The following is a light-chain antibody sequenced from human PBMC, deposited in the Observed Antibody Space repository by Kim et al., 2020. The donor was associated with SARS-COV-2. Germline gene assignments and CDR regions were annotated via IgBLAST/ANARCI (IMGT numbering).Light chain of an antibody. Sequence: QSALPPPSSFSSSPGQSITISCTGTSSDIGGYNFVSWFQQHPDTAPKLMIYGVSKRPSGVSSRFSGSKSGNTASLTISGLQAEDEADYYCTSYTSTITWVFGGGTQLTVL. V-gene: IGLV2-14*03. J-gene: IGLJ3*02. CDR2: GVS. CDR1: SSDIGGYNF. CDR3: TSYTSTITWV.